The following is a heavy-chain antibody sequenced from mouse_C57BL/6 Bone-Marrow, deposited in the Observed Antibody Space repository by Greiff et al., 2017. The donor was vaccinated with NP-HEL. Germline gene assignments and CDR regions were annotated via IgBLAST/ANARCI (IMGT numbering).Heavy chain of an antibody. J-gene: IGHJ1*03. CDR2: FYPGSGSI. CDR1: GYTFTEYT. CDR3: ARHEGYGSRGYWYFDV. D-gene: IGHD1-1*01. V-gene: IGHV1-62-2*01. Sequence: QVQLKQSGAELVKPGASVKLSCKASGYTFTEYTIHWVKQRSGQGLEWIGWFYPGSGSIKYNEKFKDKATLTADKSSSTVYMELSRLTSEDSAVYFCARHEGYGSRGYWYFDVWGTGTTVTVSS.